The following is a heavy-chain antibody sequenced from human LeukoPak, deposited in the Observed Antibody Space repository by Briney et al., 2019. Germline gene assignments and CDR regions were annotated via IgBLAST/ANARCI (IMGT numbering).Heavy chain of an antibody. J-gene: IGHJ6*03. V-gene: IGHV1-8*03. Sequence: PQASGKVSCKASGYTFTSYDINWVRQATGQGLEWMGWMNPNSGNTGYAQKFQGRVTITRNTSISTAYMELSSLRSEDTAVYYCARVGPRAPYYYYYMDVWGKGTTVAVSS. CDR1: GYTFTSYD. CDR3: ARVGPRAPYYYYYMDV. CDR2: MNPNSGNT.